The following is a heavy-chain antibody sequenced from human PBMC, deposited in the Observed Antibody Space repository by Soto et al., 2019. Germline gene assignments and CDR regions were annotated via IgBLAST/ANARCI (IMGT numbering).Heavy chain of an antibody. D-gene: IGHD3-10*01. Sequence: SVKVSCKASGYTFTYCYLHWVRQAPGQALEWMGWITPFNGNTHYAQKFQDRVTITRDRSMSTGYMELSSLRSEDTAMYYCAMTLSGTHAPNGMDVWGQGTTVTVSS. V-gene: IGHV1-45*02. CDR1: GYTFTYCY. CDR2: ITPFNGNT. J-gene: IGHJ6*02. CDR3: AMTLSGTHAPNGMDV.